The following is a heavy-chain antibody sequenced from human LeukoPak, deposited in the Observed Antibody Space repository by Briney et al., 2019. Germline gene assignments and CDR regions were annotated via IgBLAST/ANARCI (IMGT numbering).Heavy chain of an antibody. J-gene: IGHJ4*02. V-gene: IGHV3-33*01. CDR2: IWYDGSNK. CDR1: GFTFSSYG. Sequence: PGGSLRLSCAASGFTFSSYGMHWVRQAPGKGLEWVAVIWYDGSNKYYADSVKGRFTISRDNSKNTLYLQMNSLRAEDTAVYYCARDLIVGATIGSHFDYWGQGTLVTVSS. D-gene: IGHD1-26*01. CDR3: ARDLIVGATIGSHFDY.